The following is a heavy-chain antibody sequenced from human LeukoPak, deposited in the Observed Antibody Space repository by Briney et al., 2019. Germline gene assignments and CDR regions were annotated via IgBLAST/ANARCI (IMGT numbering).Heavy chain of an antibody. CDR2: IRRKIDGRTV. CDR3: TTVHASGCPGNY. CDR1: GFTFSNPW. D-gene: IGHD6-19*01. Sequence: GGSLRLSCAASGFTFSNPWMDWVRQAPGKGLEWVGRIRRKIDGRTVDYAPPVRGRFTISRDNSNSTLYLEMNSLKAEDTAVYYCTTVHASGCPGNYWGQGALVTVSS. J-gene: IGHJ4*02. V-gene: IGHV3-15*01.